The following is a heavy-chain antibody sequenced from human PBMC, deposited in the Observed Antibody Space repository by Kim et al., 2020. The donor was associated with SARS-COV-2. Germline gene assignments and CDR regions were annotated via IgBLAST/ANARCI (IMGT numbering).Heavy chain of an antibody. J-gene: IGHJ5*02. CDR1: GYTFIRYR. V-gene: IGHV1-3*01. CDR3: AREDGSGTYFNFNWFDP. CDR2: INGGNGNT. Sequence: ASVKVSCKASGYTFIRYRIHWVRQAPGQRLEWMGCINGGNGNTKYSQKFQGRVTITRDTSAATAYMELSSLRSEDTAVYYCAREDGSGTYFNFNWFDPWGQGTLVTVSS. D-gene: IGHD3-10*01.